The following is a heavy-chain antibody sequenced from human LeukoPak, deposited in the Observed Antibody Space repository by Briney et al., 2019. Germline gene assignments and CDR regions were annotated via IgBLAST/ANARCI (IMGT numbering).Heavy chain of an antibody. CDR3: ARGKVRPYYYYYYGMDV. V-gene: IGHV3-48*03. Sequence: GGSLRLSCAASGFTFSSYEMNCVRQAPGKGLEWVSYISSSGSTIYYVDSAKGRFTISRDNAKNSLYLQMNSLRAEDTAVYYCARGKVRPYYYYYYGMDVWGQGTTVTVSS. D-gene: IGHD3-10*01. J-gene: IGHJ6*02. CDR1: GFTFSSYE. CDR2: ISSSGSTI.